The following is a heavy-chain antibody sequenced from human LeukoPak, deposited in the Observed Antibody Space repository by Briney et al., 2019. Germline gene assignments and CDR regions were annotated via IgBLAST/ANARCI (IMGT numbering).Heavy chain of an antibody. D-gene: IGHD2-2*01. CDR3: ARVGGADIVVVPAANFDY. V-gene: IGHV1-2*02. Sequence: ASVKVSCKASGYTFTGYYMHWVREAPGQGLEWMGWINPNSGGTNYAQKFQGRVTMTRDTSISTAYMELSRLRSDDTAVYYCARVGGADIVVVPAANFDYWGQGTLVTVSS. CDR1: GYTFTGYY. J-gene: IGHJ4*02. CDR2: INPNSGGT.